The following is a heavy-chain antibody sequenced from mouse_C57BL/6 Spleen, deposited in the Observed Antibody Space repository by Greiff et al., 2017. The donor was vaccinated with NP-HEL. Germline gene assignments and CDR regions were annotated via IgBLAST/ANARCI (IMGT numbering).Heavy chain of an antibody. Sequence: QVQLQQSGAELVRPGASVTLSCKASGYTFTDYEMHWVKQTPVHGLEWIGAIDPETGGTAYNQKFKGKAILTADNSSSTAYMELRSLTSEDSAVYYCTRPSGNYFDYWGQGTTLTVSS. CDR1: GYTFTDYE. CDR2: IDPETGGT. D-gene: IGHD3-1*01. CDR3: TRPSGNYFDY. V-gene: IGHV1-15*01. J-gene: IGHJ2*01.